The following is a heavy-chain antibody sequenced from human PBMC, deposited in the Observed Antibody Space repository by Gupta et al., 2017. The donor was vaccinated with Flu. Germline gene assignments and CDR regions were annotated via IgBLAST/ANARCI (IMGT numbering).Heavy chain of an antibody. Sequence: QVQLVPSGAEVKKPGASVKVSCKASGYPFTSYYMHWVRQAPGQGLEWMGIINPSGGSTSYAQKFQGRVTMTRDTSTSTVYMERSSLRSEDTAVYYCARDSNKWYYFDYWGQGTLVTVSS. V-gene: IGHV1-46*01. CDR3: ARDSNKWYYFDY. D-gene: IGHD1/OR15-1a*01. J-gene: IGHJ4*02. CDR1: GYPFTSYY. CDR2: INPSGGST.